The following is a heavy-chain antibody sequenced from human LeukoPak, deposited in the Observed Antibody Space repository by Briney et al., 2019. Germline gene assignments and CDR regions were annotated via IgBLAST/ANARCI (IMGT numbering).Heavy chain of an antibody. Sequence: PGGSLRLSCAASGFTFDDYGMSWVRQAPGKGLEWVSVLYTLGDTYYADSVRGRFTISRDNSKNTLYLQMNSLRAEDTAVYYCAGYGGRYPYYMDVWGRGTTVTISS. V-gene: IGHV3-66*01. CDR1: GFTFDDYG. CDR2: LYTLGDT. J-gene: IGHJ6*03. CDR3: AGYGGRYPYYMDV. D-gene: IGHD1-26*01.